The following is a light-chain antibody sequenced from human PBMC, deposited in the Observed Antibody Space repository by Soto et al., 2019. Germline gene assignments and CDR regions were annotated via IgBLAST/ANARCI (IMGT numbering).Light chain of an antibody. CDR2: GAS. CDR1: QSVSSSY. J-gene: IGKJ4*01. CDR3: QQYGSSPT. V-gene: IGKV3-20*01. Sequence: EIVLTQSPGTLSLSPGERATLSCRASQSVSSSYLAWYQQKPGQAPMLLIYGASSRATGIPDRFSGSGSGTDFTLTISRLEPEDFAVDYCQQYGSSPTFGGGTKVEIK.